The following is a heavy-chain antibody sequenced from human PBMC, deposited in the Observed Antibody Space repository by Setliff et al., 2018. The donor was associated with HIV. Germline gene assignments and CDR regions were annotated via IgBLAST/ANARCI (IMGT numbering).Heavy chain of an antibody. D-gene: IGHD3-22*01. J-gene: IGHJ4*02. CDR3: ARGMDYYDTSGYYQYYFDY. V-gene: IGHV1-2*04. CDR1: GYSFTDYY. Sequence: ASVKVSCKASGYSFTDYYIHWVRQAPGQGLEWMGWINPKSDGTNYAQKFQGWITMTRDTSISTAYMELSRLRSDDTAVYYGARGMDYYDTSGYYQYYFDYWGQGTLVTVSS. CDR2: INPKSDGT.